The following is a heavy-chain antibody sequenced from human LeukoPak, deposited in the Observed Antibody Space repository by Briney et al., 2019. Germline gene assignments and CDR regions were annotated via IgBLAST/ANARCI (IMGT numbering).Heavy chain of an antibody. V-gene: IGHV4-61*01. Sequence: PSETLSLTCTVSGGSVSSGSYYWSWIRQPPGKGLEWIGYIYYSGSTNYNPSLKSRVTISVDTSKNQFSLKLSSVTAADTAVYYCATESIAAAAYYDYWGQGTLVTVSS. J-gene: IGHJ4*02. CDR3: ATESIAAAAYYDY. CDR1: GGSVSSGSYY. CDR2: IYYSGST. D-gene: IGHD6-13*01.